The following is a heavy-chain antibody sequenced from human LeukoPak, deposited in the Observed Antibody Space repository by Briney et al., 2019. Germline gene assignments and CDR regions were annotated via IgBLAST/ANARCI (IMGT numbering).Heavy chain of an antibody. V-gene: IGHV3-7*04. CDR3: VRGSGWLTSH. CDR1: GFTFSSYW. D-gene: IGHD6-19*01. CDR2: IKQDGSDK. J-gene: IGHJ3*01. Sequence: SGGSLRLSCAASGFTFSSYWMNWVRQAPGKGLEWVANIKQDGSDKNYVDSVKGRFTISRDNAKDSLYLQMNGLRADDTAVYYCVRGSGWLTSHWGQRTMVTVSS.